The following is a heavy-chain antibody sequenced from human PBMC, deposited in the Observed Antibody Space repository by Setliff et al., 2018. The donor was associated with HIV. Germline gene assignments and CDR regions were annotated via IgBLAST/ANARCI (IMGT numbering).Heavy chain of an antibody. D-gene: IGHD3-10*01. J-gene: IGHJ2*01. V-gene: IGHV3-21*01. Sequence: GGSLRLSCVASGFTFTTYPMSWVRQAPGKGLEWVSAISGGSNKYYADSVKGRFTISRDNAKNSLDLQMNSLRAEETAVYYCARVRGYFDLWGRGTLVTVSS. CDR3: ARVRGYFDL. CDR1: GFTFTTYP. CDR2: ISGGSNK.